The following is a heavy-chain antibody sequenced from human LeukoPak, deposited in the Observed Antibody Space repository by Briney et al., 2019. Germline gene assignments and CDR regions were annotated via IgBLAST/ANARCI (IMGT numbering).Heavy chain of an antibody. CDR1: GGSISSGDHW. Sequence: SQTLSLTCTVSGGSISSGDHWWSWIRQPPGKDLEWIGYIYYSGSASYNPSLKSRVTISVDTSKNQFSLKLPSVTAADTAVYYCARRWGSGSHSDWFDPWGQGTLVTVSS. D-gene: IGHD3-10*01. J-gene: IGHJ5*02. CDR3: ARRWGSGSHSDWFDP. CDR2: IYYSGSA. V-gene: IGHV4-30-4*01.